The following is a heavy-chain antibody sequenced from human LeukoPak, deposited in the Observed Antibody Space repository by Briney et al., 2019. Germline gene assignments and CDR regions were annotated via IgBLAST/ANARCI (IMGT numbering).Heavy chain of an antibody. D-gene: IGHD6-13*01. J-gene: IGHJ4*02. CDR1: GFTFSDYY. Sequence: GGSLRLSCAASGFTFSDYYMSWIRQAPGKGLEWVSTISGPGDVTHYADSVKGRFTIYKDHSESTLCLQMNSLRAEDTAVYYCAKGILTETHGISWDPFDYWGQGALVTVSS. V-gene: IGHV3-23*01. CDR3: AKGILTETHGISWDPFDY. CDR2: ISGPGDVT.